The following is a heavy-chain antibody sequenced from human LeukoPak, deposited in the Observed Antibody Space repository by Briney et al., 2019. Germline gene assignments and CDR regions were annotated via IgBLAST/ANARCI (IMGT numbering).Heavy chain of an antibody. CDR2: IYTSGST. Sequence: SETLSLTCTVSGGSISSGGYYWSWIRQPAGKGLEWIGRIYTSGSTNYNPSLKSRVTMSVDTSKNQFSLKLSSVTAADTAVYYCARGYDILTGYSDDAFDIWGQGTMVTVSS. D-gene: IGHD3-9*01. J-gene: IGHJ3*02. V-gene: IGHV4-61*02. CDR1: GGSISSGGYY. CDR3: ARGYDILTGYSDDAFDI.